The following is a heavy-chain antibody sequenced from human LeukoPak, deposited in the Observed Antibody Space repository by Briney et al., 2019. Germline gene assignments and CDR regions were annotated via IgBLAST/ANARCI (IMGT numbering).Heavy chain of an antibody. CDR3: ARENDFWSGTHSGWFDP. Sequence: SETLSLTCTVSGGSISSYYWSWIRQPAGKGLEWIGRIYTSGSTNYSPSLKSRVTMSEDTSKNQFSLNLRSVSAADTAVYYCARENDFWSGTHSGWFDPWGQGTLVIVSS. CDR1: GGSISSYY. J-gene: IGHJ5*02. CDR2: IYTSGST. D-gene: IGHD3-3*01. V-gene: IGHV4-4*07.